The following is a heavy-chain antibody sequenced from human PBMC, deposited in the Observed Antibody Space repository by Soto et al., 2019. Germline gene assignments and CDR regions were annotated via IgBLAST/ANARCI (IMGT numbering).Heavy chain of an antibody. CDR1: KFSFSEYT. CDR2: ISGSGVTT. Sequence: EVELLESGGGLVQPGGSLRLSCVASKFSFSEYTMSWVRQGPGKGLEWVSRISGSGVTTYYAASVKGRFTISRDNSKRTLFLQRDSLGADDTAVYYCARLMGYAPDYWGQGTLVTVSP. CDR3: ARLMGYAPDY. D-gene: IGHD1-1*01. J-gene: IGHJ4*02. V-gene: IGHV3-23*01.